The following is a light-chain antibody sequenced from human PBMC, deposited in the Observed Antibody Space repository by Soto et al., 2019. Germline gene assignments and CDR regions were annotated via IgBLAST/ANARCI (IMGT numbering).Light chain of an antibody. CDR1: NIGSKS. CDR2: DDT. Sequence: SYELTQSPSVSVAPGQTASVTCGGNNIGSKSVHWYQQKPGQAPVVVVYDDTVRPSEIPDRFSGSNSGNTATLTISRVEAGDEADYYCQVWDFKSDHVVFGGGTKVTVL. V-gene: IGLV3-21*02. CDR3: QVWDFKSDHVV. J-gene: IGLJ3*02.